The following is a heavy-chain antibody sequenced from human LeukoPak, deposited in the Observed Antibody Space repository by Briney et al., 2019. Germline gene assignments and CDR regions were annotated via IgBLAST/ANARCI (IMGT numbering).Heavy chain of an antibody. J-gene: IGHJ6*03. CDR2: MNPNSGNT. CDR3: ARGNKYSGYLYYYYYCYMDV. D-gene: IGHD5-12*01. Sequence: RASVKVSCKASGYTFTSYDINWVRQATGQGLEWMGWMNPNSGNTGYAQKFQGRVTITRNTSISTAYMELSSLRSEDTAVYYCARGNKYSGYLYYYYYCYMDVWGKGTTVTVSS. CDR1: GYTFTSYD. V-gene: IGHV1-8*03.